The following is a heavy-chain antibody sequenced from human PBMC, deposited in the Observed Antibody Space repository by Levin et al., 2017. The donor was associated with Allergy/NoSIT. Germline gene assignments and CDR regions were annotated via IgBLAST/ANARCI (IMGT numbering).Heavy chain of an antibody. CDR1: EFTFSNYD. Sequence: GESLKISCAASEFTFSNYDVNWVRQAPGKGLEWVSSISSSGIYIYYADSVKGRFTISRDSAKNSLFLQMDSLSAEDTVVDYGGRGGWVGAGHNYYGLDVWGQGTTVTVSS. V-gene: IGHV3-21*01. J-gene: IGHJ6*02. CDR2: ISSSGIYI. CDR3: GRGGWVGAGHNYYGLDV. D-gene: IGHD1-26*01.